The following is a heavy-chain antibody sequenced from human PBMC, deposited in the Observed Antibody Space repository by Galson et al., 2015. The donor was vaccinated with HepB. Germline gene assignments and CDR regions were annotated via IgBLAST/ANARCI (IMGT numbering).Heavy chain of an antibody. J-gene: IGHJ4*02. V-gene: IGHV3-21*01. CDR3: ARGDSSSWYTAEGYFDY. CDR2: ISSSGSYI. CDR1: GFTFSSYS. D-gene: IGHD6-13*01. Sequence: SLRLSCAASGFTFSSYSMNWVRQAPGKGLEWVTFISSSGSYIYYADSVKGRFTISRDNAKNSLYLQMNSLRAEDTAVYYCARGDSSSWYTAEGYFDYWGQGTLVTVSS.